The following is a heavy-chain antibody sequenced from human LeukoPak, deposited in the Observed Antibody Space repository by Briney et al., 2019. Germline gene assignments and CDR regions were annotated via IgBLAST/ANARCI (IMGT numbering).Heavy chain of an antibody. CDR1: GFTFSSYG. Sequence: KSGGSLRLSCAASGFTFSSYGMSWVRQAPGKGLEWIGEINHSGSTNYNPSLKSRVTISVDTSKNQFSLKLSSVTAADTAVYYCARGLAAAGTYYHYYYMDVWGKGTTVTVSS. CDR2: INHSGST. J-gene: IGHJ6*03. CDR3: ARGLAAAGTYYHYYYMDV. D-gene: IGHD6-13*01. V-gene: IGHV4-34*01.